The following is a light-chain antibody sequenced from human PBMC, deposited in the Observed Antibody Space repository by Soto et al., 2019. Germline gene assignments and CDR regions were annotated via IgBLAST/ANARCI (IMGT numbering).Light chain of an antibody. CDR2: DVS. CDR3: SSYRSSGTRAL. Sequence: QSVLTEPASVSGSPGQSITIFCTGTSSDVGGFNYVSWYQQHPGKAPKLMIYDVSNRPSGVSNRFSGSKSGNTASLTISGLQAEDEADYYCSSYRSSGTRALFGGGTKLTVL. CDR1: SSDVGGFNY. V-gene: IGLV2-14*01. J-gene: IGLJ2*01.